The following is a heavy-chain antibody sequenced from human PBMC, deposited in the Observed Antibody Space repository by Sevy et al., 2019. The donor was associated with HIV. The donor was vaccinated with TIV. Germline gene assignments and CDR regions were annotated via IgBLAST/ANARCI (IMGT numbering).Heavy chain of an antibody. Sequence: GGSLRLSCAASGITFSSHAMHWVRQAPGKGLEWVTIISYDGSNKYSADSVKGGFTISRDNSKNTLYLQMNSLRAEDTAVYYCARAEYGDYSGEFDYWGQGTLVTVSS. CDR3: ARAEYGDYSGEFDY. CDR1: GITFSSHA. D-gene: IGHD4-17*01. V-gene: IGHV3-30-3*01. CDR2: ISYDGSNK. J-gene: IGHJ4*02.